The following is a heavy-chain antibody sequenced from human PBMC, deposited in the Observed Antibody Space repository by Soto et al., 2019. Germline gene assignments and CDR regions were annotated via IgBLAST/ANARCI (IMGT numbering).Heavy chain of an antibody. J-gene: IGHJ5*02. D-gene: IGHD4-4*01. CDR3: ARGLGLEVTVRWFDP. CDR1: GGSISSGGYY. Sequence: QVQLQESGPGLVKPSQTLSLTCAVSGGSISSGGYYWGWIRQHPAKGLEWIGYIYYSGTTYYNPCHKSRVRISADSSNNQFSLKLSSVTAADTAVYYCARGLGLEVTVRWFDPWGQGILVAVSS. V-gene: IGHV4-31*11. CDR2: IYYSGTT.